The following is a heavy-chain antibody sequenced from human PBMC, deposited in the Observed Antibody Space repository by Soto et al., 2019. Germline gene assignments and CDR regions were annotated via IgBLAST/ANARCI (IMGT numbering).Heavy chain of an antibody. V-gene: IGHV1-46*01. D-gene: IGHD2-2*02. CDR1: GYTFTSYY. CDR2: INPSGGST. CDR3: ARDPLIVVVPAAIGSYNWFDP. J-gene: IGHJ5*02. Sequence: ASVKVSCKASGYTFTSYYMHWVRQAPGQGLEWMGIINPSGGSTSYAQKFQGRVTMTRDTSTSTVYMELSSLRSEDTAVYYCARDPLIVVVPAAIGSYNWFDPWGQGTLVTVSS.